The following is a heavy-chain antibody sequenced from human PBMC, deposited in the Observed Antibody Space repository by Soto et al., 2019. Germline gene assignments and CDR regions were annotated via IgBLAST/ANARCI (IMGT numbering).Heavy chain of an antibody. D-gene: IGHD3-10*01. CDR1: GYTLTELS. J-gene: IGHJ6*02. V-gene: IGHV1-24*01. CDR2: FDPEDGET. CDR3: ATVAPTLLSITMVRGSNYYYGMDV. Sequence: ASVKVSCKVSGYTLTELSMHWVRQAPGKGLEWMGGFDPEDGETIYAQKFQGRVTMTEDTSTDTAYMEPSSLRSEDTAVYYCATVAPTLLSITMVRGSNYYYGMDVWGQGTTVTVSS.